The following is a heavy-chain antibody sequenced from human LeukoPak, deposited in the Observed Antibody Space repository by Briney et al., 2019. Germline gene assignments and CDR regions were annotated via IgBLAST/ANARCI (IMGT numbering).Heavy chain of an antibody. CDR3: AKMYGGTYIGN. J-gene: IGHJ4*02. CDR1: GFTFSSYE. Sequence: GGSLRLSCAASGFTFSSYEMNWVRQAPGKGLEWVSYISSSGSTIYYAESVEGRFTISRDNVKNSLYLQMNSLRAEDTAVYYCAKMYGGTYIGNWGQGTLVTVSA. V-gene: IGHV3-48*03. CDR2: ISSSGSTI. D-gene: IGHD1-26*01.